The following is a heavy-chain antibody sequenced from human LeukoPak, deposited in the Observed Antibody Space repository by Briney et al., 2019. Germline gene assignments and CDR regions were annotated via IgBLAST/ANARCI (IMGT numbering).Heavy chain of an antibody. CDR2: MNPNSGNT. CDR3: ARGPAGVVPAAIGGFWFDP. V-gene: IGHV1-8*03. J-gene: IGHJ5*02. Sequence: ASVKVSCKASGYTFTSYDINWVRQATGQGLEWMGWMNPNSGNTGYAQKFQGRVTITRNTSISTAYMELSSLRSEDTAVYYCARGPAGVVPAAIGGFWFDPWGQGTLVTVSS. D-gene: IGHD2-2*02. CDR1: GYTFTSYD.